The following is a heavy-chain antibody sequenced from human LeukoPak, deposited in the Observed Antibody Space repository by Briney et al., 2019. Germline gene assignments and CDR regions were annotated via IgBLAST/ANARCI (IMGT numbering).Heavy chain of an antibody. Sequence: GGSQRLSCAASGFTFSSYSMNWVRQAPGKGLEWVSSISSSSSYIYYADSVKGRFTISRDNAKNSLYLQMNSLRAEDTAVYYCARARGRPGGFDYWGQGTLVTVSS. CDR1: GFTFSSYS. D-gene: IGHD3-16*01. CDR3: ARARGRPGGFDY. J-gene: IGHJ4*02. V-gene: IGHV3-21*01. CDR2: ISSSSSYI.